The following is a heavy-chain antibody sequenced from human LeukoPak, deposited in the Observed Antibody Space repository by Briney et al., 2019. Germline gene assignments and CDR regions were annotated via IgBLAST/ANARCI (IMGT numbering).Heavy chain of an antibody. Sequence: SETLSLTCTVSGDPIISYYWTWIRQPAGKGLEWIGRIYTSGSTHYNPSLKSRVTISVDTSKNQFSLKLSSVTAADTAVYYCARVGYSYGYSQYYFDYWGQGTLVTVSS. V-gene: IGHV4-4*07. CDR2: IYTSGST. D-gene: IGHD5-18*01. CDR3: ARVGYSYGYSQYYFDY. J-gene: IGHJ4*02. CDR1: GDPIISYY.